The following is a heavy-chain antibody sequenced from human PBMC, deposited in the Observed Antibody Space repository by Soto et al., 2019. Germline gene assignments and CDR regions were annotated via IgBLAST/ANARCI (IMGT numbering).Heavy chain of an antibody. Sequence: SETLSLTCTVSGGSISSGGYYWSWIRQHPGKGLEWIGYIYYSGSTYYNPSLKSRVTISVDTSKNQFSLKLSSVTAADTAVYYCGRVKQQDYLDYWGQGTLVTVSS. CDR3: GRVKQQDYLDY. CDR2: IYYSGST. V-gene: IGHV4-31*02. D-gene: IGHD6-13*01. CDR1: GGSISSGGYY. J-gene: IGHJ4*02.